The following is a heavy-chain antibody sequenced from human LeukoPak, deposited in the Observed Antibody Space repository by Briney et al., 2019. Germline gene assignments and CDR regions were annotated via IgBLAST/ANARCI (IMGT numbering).Heavy chain of an antibody. CDR3: SRARWYSSDY. D-gene: IGHD5-24*01. Sequence: GGSLRLSCEASGFTFSSFSMNWVRQAPGKGLEWVSYISSSSSTIYYADSVKGRFTISRDNAKNSLYLQMNSLRAEDTAVYYCSRARWYSSDYWGQGTLVTVSS. CDR1: GFTFSSFS. CDR2: ISSSSSTI. J-gene: IGHJ4*02. V-gene: IGHV3-48*01.